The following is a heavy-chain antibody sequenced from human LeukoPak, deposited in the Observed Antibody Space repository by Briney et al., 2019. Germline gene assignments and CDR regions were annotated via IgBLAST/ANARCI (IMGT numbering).Heavy chain of an antibody. CDR3: ARRSVSGGYNYGAFDY. Sequence: PSGTLSLTCTVSGGSISSSSYYWGWIRQPLGKGLEWIGSIYYSGSTYYNPSLKSRVTISVDTSKNQFSLKLSSVTAADTAVYYCARRSVSGGYNYGAFDYWGQGTLVTVSS. J-gene: IGHJ4*02. V-gene: IGHV4-39*01. CDR1: GGSISSSSYY. CDR2: IYYSGST. D-gene: IGHD5-24*01.